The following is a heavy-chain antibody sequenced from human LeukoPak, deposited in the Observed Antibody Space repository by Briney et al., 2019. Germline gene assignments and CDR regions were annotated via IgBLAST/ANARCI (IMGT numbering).Heavy chain of an antibody. Sequence: SETLSLTCTVSGGSISSGSYYWSWIRQPAGKGLEWIGRIYTSGSTNYNPSLKSRVTISVDTSKNQFSLKLSSVTAADTAVYYCARNYFAFDYWGQGTLVTVSS. CDR2: IYTSGST. V-gene: IGHV4-61*02. D-gene: IGHD2/OR15-2a*01. J-gene: IGHJ4*02. CDR3: ARNYFAFDY. CDR1: GGSISSGSYY.